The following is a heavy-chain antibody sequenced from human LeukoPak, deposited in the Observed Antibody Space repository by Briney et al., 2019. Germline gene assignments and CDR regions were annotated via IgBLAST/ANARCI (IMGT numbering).Heavy chain of an antibody. V-gene: IGHV3-74*01. J-gene: IGHJ6*02. D-gene: IGHD6-19*01. CDR1: GFTFNTYW. Sequence: GGSLRLSCVASGFTFNTYWIHWVRQGPGKGLVWVSLTSTDGTTTTYADSVNGRFTVSRDNAKNTLYLQMNSLRAEDAAVYYCARGLAGAYRIMDVWGQGTTVAVS. CDR2: TSTDGTTT. CDR3: ARGLAGAYRIMDV.